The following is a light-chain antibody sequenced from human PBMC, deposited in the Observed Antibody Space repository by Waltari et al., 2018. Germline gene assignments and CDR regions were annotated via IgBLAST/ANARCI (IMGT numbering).Light chain of an antibody. CDR2: AAS. Sequence: DIQMTQSPSSLSASVGDRVTITCRASQSISSYLNWYQQKPGKAPKLLIYAASILQSGVPSRFSDSGSGTDFTLTISSLQPEDFATYYCQQSYSTPITFGPGTKVDIK. J-gene: IGKJ3*01. V-gene: IGKV1-39*01. CDR3: QQSYSTPIT. CDR1: QSISSY.